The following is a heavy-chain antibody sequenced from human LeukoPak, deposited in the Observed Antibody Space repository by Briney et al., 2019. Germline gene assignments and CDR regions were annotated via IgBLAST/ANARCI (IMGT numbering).Heavy chain of an antibody. CDR3: AREEIVVVVAATKEINWFDP. CDR2: IYTSGST. Sequence: KHSGTLSLTCTVSGGSISSYYWSWIRQPAGKGLEWIGRIYTSGSTNYNPSLKSRVTMSVDTSKNQFSPKLSSVTAADTAVYYCAREEIVVVVAATKEINWFDPWGQGTLVTVSS. D-gene: IGHD2-15*01. J-gene: IGHJ5*02. CDR1: GGSISSYY. V-gene: IGHV4-4*07.